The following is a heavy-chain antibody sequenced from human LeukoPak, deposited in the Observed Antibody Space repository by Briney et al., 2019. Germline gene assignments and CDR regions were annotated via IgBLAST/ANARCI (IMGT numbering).Heavy chain of an antibody. CDR3: ARDRGGWYYDAFDI. CDR2: ISSSSSTI. D-gene: IGHD6-19*01. Sequence: GGSLRLSCAASGFTFSSYSMNWVRQAPGKGQEWVSYISSSSSTIYYADSVKGRFTISRDNAKNSLYLQMNSLRAEDTAVYYCARDRGGWYYDAFDIWGQGTMVTVSS. V-gene: IGHV3-48*01. J-gene: IGHJ3*02. CDR1: GFTFSSYS.